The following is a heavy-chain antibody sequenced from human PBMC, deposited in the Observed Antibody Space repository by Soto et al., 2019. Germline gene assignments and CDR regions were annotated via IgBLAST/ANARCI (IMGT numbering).Heavy chain of an antibody. CDR2: INPSGGST. CDR1: GYTFTSYY. D-gene: IGHD6-19*01. V-gene: IGHV1-46*01. J-gene: IGHJ4*02. Sequence: GSSVKVSCKASGYTFTSYYMHWVRQAPGQGLEWMGIINPSGGSTSYPQKFPGRVPMTRDTSTTTVYMELSSLRSEDTAVYYCGTDSSCWSSYKYFDYWGQGTLVTVSS. CDR3: GTDSSCWSSYKYFDY.